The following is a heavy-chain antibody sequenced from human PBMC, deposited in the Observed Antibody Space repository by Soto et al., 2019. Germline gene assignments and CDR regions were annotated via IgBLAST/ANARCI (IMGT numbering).Heavy chain of an antibody. J-gene: IGHJ6*02. V-gene: IGHV1-69*13. CDR2: IIPIFGTA. CDR3: STKDSSGGFGMDV. CDR1: GCTFSSYA. Sequence: SVKISCKASGCTFSSYAISWVRQAPGQGLEWMGGIIPIFGTANYAQKFQGRVTITADESTSTAYMELSSLGSEDTAVYYCSTKDSSGGFGMDVWGQGTTVTASS. D-gene: IGHD3-22*01.